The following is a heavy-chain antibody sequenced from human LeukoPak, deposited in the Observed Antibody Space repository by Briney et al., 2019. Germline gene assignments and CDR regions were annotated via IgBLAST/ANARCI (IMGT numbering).Heavy chain of an antibody. Sequence: GGSLRLSCEASRFSFSTYPMGWVRRAPGKGPEWVSGISASGDVTFHADPLKGRFTISRDNSKNTLYLQMDSLRAEDTAKYYCAKSLLTTASGTGRAFDIWGQGTMVTVSA. V-gene: IGHV3-23*01. CDR1: RFSFSTYP. CDR2: ISASGDVT. D-gene: IGHD1-26*01. CDR3: AKSLLTTASGTGRAFDI. J-gene: IGHJ3*02.